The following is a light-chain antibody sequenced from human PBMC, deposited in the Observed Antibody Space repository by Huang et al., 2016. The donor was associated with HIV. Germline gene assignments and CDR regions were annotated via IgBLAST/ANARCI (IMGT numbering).Light chain of an antibody. J-gene: IGKJ1*01. CDR3: QQTFSTPRT. CDR2: AAS. V-gene: IGKV1-39*01. Sequence: DIQMTQSPSSLSASVGDRVTITCRASQTINSYLNWYQQKPGKAPKLLIYAASSLESGVPSRFSGSESGTDFTLTISRLQPEDFATYYCQQTFSTPRTFGQGTKVEIK. CDR1: QTINSY.